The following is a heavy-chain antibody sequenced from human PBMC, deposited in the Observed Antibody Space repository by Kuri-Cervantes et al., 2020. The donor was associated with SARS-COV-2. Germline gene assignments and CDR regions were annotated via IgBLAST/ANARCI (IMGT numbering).Heavy chain of an antibody. CDR1: GFTFSAYW. CDR2: IDGDGTSI. J-gene: IGHJ6*02. Sequence: GESLKISCAASGFTFSAYWMHWVRHAPGKGLVWVSHIDGDGTSIGYADSVKGRFTISRDSAKGTLYLQMNSLRAEDTAMYYCARGDGMDVWGQGTTVTVSS. CDR3: ARGDGMDV. V-gene: IGHV3-74*01.